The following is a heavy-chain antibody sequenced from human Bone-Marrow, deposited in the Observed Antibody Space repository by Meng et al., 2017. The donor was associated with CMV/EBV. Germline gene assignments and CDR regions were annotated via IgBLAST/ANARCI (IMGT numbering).Heavy chain of an antibody. CDR2: IKSKTDDGTT. V-gene: IGHV3-15*01. J-gene: IGHJ4*02. CDR1: GFTFSNAW. CDR3: TTDLGEMATVFDY. D-gene: IGHD5-24*01. Sequence: GESLKISCAASGFTFSNAWMSWVRQAPGKGLEWVGRIKSKTDDGTTDYAAPVKGRFTISRDDSKNTLYLQMNSLKTEDTAVYYCTTDLGEMATVFDYWGQGTLVTVSS.